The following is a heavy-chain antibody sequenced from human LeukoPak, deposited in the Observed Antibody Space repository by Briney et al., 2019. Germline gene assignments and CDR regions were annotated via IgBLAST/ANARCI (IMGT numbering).Heavy chain of an antibody. D-gene: IGHD2-21*01. CDR1: GYTFTSYY. CDR3: AREGEVIVTDNLFY. Sequence: AASVKVSCKASGYTFTSYYMHWVRQAPGQGLEWMGIINPSGGSTTYAQMFQGRVTMTRDTSTRTVYMELSSLRSEDTAAYYCAREGEVIVTDNLFYWGQGTLVTVSS. J-gene: IGHJ4*02. CDR2: INPSGGST. V-gene: IGHV1-46*01.